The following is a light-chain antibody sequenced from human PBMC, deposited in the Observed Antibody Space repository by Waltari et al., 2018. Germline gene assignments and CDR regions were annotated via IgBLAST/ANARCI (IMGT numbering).Light chain of an antibody. V-gene: IGLV2-23*02. CDR3: CSYAGSSTYWV. CDR2: EVS. CDR1: SSDVGSYNL. Sequence: QSALTQPASVSGSPGQSIPIPCTGTSSDVGSYNLVSWYQQHPGKAPKLMIYEVSKRPSGVSNRFSGSKSGNTASLTISGLQAEDEADYYCCSYAGSSTYWVFGGGTKLTVL. J-gene: IGLJ3*02.